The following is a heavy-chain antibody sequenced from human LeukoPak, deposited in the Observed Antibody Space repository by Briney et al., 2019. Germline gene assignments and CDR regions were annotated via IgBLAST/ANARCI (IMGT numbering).Heavy chain of an antibody. V-gene: IGHV3-53*01. D-gene: IGHD4-17*01. CDR3: ARGYGDYATFDY. CDR2: IYSGGST. CDR1: GGSISSSTYY. Sequence: ETLSLTCTVSGGSISSSTYYWGWIRQLPGKGLEWVSVIYSGGSTYYADSVKGRFTISRDNSKSTLYLQMNSLRAEDTAVYYCARGYGDYATFDYWGQGTLVTVSS. J-gene: IGHJ4*02.